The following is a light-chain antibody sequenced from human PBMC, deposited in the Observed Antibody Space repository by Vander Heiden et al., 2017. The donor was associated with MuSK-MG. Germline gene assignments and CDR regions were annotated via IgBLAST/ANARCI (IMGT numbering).Light chain of an antibody. CDR1: QSVSSNY. V-gene: IGKV3-20*01. CDR3: RQDDNSAIT. Sequence: EIVLTQFPGTLSVSPGQRVTLSCRASQSVSSNYLAWYQQKPGQAPRLLISGASRSVTGIPDRFSDSGSATDFGLSISRLVPADVAVSYCRQDDNSAITFGGGTKVDIK. CDR2: GAS. J-gene: IGKJ4*01.